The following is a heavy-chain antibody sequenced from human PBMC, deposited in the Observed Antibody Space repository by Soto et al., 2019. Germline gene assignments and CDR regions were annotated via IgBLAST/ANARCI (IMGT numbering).Heavy chain of an antibody. Sequence: SVKVSCKTSGGSFSTFAISWVRQAPGQGLEWVGGIIPIYGIATYAQKFQARVSISADESTSTCTMHLRSLTFEDSAIYYCCLLPGWGQGTQVTVSS. D-gene: IGHD3-10*01. CDR1: GGSFSTFA. V-gene: IGHV1-69*13. CDR3: CLLPG. CDR2: IIPIYGIA. J-gene: IGHJ4*02.